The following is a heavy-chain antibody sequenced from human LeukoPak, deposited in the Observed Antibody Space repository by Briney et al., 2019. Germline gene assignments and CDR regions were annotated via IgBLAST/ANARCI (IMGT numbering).Heavy chain of an antibody. CDR1: GFTFSGYS. D-gene: IGHD2-2*01. Sequence: PGGSLRLSCAASGFTFSGYSMNWVRQAPGKGLEWVAYISDSGTTTYYSDSVKGRFSISRDNAKNSLFLQMNSLRADDTAVYYCVSRGPPSGSCSSSSCYHFAYWGPGTLVTISS. CDR2: ISDSGTTT. V-gene: IGHV3-48*04. CDR3: VSRGPPSGSCSSSSCYHFAY. J-gene: IGHJ4*02.